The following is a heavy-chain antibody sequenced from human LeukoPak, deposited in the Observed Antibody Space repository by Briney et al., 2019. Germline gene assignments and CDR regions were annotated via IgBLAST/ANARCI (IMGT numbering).Heavy chain of an antibody. CDR1: GFTFSSYW. J-gene: IGHJ4*02. CDR3: ARAQYSSGWVFDY. CDR2: IKQDGSEK. D-gene: IGHD6-19*01. Sequence: PGGSLRLSCAASGFTFSSYWMSWVRQAPGKGLEWVANIKQDGSEKYYVDSVKGRFTISRDNAKNSLYLQMNSLRAEDTAVYYCARAQYSSGWVFDYWGQGTLVTVSS. V-gene: IGHV3-7*01.